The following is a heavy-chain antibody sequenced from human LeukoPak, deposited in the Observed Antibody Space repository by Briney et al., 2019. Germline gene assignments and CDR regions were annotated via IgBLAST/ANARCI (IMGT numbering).Heavy chain of an antibody. D-gene: IGHD5-12*01. V-gene: IGHV3-23*01. CDR3: AKPHSGYNSIFDY. Sequence: GGSLRLSCAASGFTFSSYGMSWVRQAPGKGLEWVSAISGSGGSTYYADSVKGRFTISRDNSKNTLYLQMNSLRAEDTAVYYCAKPHSGYNSIFDYWGQGTLVTVSS. CDR1: GFTFSSYG. J-gene: IGHJ4*02. CDR2: ISGSGGST.